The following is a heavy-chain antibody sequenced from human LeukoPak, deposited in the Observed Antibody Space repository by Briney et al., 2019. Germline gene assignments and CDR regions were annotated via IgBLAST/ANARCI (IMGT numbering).Heavy chain of an antibody. Sequence: GGSLRLSCAASGFTLCRLWMHGVRQAPGRGGVCGSRNYSVGSTTTSAHSVKGRFTISRDNATNTPDVQLNSLRGEGTAVYYCARERDSGSYRDDYWGQGTLVTVSS. CDR3: ARERDSGSYRDDY. V-gene: IGHV3-74*01. D-gene: IGHD1-26*01. CDR2: NYSVGSTT. J-gene: IGHJ4*02. CDR1: GFTLCRLW.